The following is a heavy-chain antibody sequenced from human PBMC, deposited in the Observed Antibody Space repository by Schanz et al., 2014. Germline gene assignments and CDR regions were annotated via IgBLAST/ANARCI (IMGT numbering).Heavy chain of an antibody. J-gene: IGHJ4*02. V-gene: IGHV3-48*01. Sequence: EVQPVESGGGLVQPGGSLRLSCTASGFTFSSYSMNWVRQAPGKGLEWVSYISGSSRTIYYADSMKGRFTVSRDNAENALYLQMNSLRAEDTGLYFCARGGSGSHYRLDYWGQGTLVTVSS. D-gene: IGHD1-26*01. CDR2: ISGSSRTI. CDR3: ARGGSGSHYRLDY. CDR1: GFTFSSYS.